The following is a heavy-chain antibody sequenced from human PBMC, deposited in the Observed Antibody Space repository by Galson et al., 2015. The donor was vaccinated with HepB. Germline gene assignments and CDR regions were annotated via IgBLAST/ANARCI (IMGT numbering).Heavy chain of an antibody. J-gene: IGHJ6*03. V-gene: IGHV1-2*06. CDR1: GYTFTGYY. CDR3: AREGTIVVVPAASYYYYYYMDV. D-gene: IGHD2-2*01. CDR2: INPNSGGT. Sequence: SVKVSCKASGYTFTGYYMHWVRQAPGQGLEWMGRINPNSGGTNYAQKFQGRVTMTRDTSISTAYMELSRLRSDDTAVYYCAREGTIVVVPAASYYYYYYMDVWGKGTTVTVSS.